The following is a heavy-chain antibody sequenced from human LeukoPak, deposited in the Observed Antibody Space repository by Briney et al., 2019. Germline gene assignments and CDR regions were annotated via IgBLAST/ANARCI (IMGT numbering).Heavy chain of an antibody. V-gene: IGHV1-46*01. CDR3: ARGMREGRPGGVVIMYYYYMDV. Sequence: GASVKVSCKASGYTFTNYYIHWVRQAPGQGLECMGIINPSGGSTSYAQKFQGRVTITRNTSISTAYMELSSLRSEDTAVYYCARGMREGRPGGVVIMYYYYMDVWGKGTTVTVSS. D-gene: IGHD3-3*01. CDR1: GYTFTNYY. J-gene: IGHJ6*03. CDR2: INPSGGST.